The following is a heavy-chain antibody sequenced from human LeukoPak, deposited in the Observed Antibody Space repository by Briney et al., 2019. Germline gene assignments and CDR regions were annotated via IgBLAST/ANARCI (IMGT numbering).Heavy chain of an antibody. CDR1: GGTFSSYA. CDR2: IIPILGIA. Sequence: ASVKVSCKASGGTFSSYAISWVRQAPGQGLEWMGRIIPILGIANYAQKFQGRVTITADKSTSTAYMELSSLRSEDTAMYYCAREGRISTTPRYFDYWGQGTLVTVSS. V-gene: IGHV1-69*04. CDR3: AREGRISTTPRYFDY. J-gene: IGHJ4*02. D-gene: IGHD2-15*01.